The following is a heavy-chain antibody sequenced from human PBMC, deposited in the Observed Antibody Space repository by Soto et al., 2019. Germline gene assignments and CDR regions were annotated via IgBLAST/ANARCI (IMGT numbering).Heavy chain of an antibody. Sequence: SETLSLTCTVSGGSISSYYWSCIRQPPVKGLEWIGYIYYSGSTNYNPSLKSRVTISVDTSKNQFSLKLSSVTGADTAVYYCARSLSIAAAGIGYWGQGNLGTVSS. D-gene: IGHD6-13*01. J-gene: IGHJ4*02. V-gene: IGHV4-59*01. CDR2: IYYSGST. CDR1: GGSISSYY. CDR3: ARSLSIAAAGIGY.